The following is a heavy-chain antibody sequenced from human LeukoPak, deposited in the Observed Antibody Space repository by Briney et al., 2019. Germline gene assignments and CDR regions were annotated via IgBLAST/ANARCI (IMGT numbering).Heavy chain of an antibody. CDR3: ARGPYYGSGSYYNPLDY. CDR1: GGSFSGYY. J-gene: IGHJ4*02. V-gene: IGHV4-34*01. D-gene: IGHD3-10*01. Sequence: SETLSLTCAVYGGSFSGYYWSWIRQPPGKGLEWIGEINHSGSANYNPSLKSRVTISVDTSKNQFSLKLSSVTAADTAVYYCARGPYYGSGSYYNPLDYWGQGTLVTVSS. CDR2: INHSGSA.